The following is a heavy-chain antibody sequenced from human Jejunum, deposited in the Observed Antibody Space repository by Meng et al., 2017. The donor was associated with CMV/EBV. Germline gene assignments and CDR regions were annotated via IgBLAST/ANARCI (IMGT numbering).Heavy chain of an antibody. V-gene: IGHV1-18*01. CDR3: ARGLIAALFDY. J-gene: IGHJ4*02. D-gene: IGHD6-25*01. CDR1: GYSFPTSD. CDR2: ISTDNGKT. Sequence: KASGYSFPTSDISWVRQAPGQGLEWMGWISTDNGKTNYAPNLQGRVTMTTDTSTSTAYLELRGLRSDDTALYFCARGLIAALFDYWGQGTLVTVSS.